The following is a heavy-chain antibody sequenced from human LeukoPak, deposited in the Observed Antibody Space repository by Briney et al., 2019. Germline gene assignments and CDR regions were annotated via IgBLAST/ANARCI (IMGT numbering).Heavy chain of an antibody. CDR2: IHHTDGT. Sequence: SETLSLTCTVSGASISSYYWTWVRQPPGKELEWIGYIHHTDGTNYNPSLESRVTISLDTSNNQLSLTLRSVTASDTAVYYCARGGLYCGCYYYNDVWAKGTTVTVSS. CDR3: ARGGLYCGCYYYNDV. J-gene: IGHJ6*03. D-gene: IGHD1-26*01. CDR1: GASISSYY. V-gene: IGHV4-59*01.